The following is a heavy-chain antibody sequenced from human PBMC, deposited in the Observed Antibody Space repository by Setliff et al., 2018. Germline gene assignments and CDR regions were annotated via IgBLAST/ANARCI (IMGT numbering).Heavy chain of an antibody. D-gene: IGHD3-22*01. CDR3: AKGRDDSSGSCYFDY. Sequence: GGTLRLSCAASGFTFTSYAMRWVRQAPGKGLEWVSSISGSGGSTYYADSVKGRFTISRDNSKNTLYLQMNSLRAEDTAVYYCAKGRDDSSGSCYFDYWGQGTLVTVSS. CDR1: GFTFTSYA. CDR2: ISGSGGST. J-gene: IGHJ4*02. V-gene: IGHV3-23*01.